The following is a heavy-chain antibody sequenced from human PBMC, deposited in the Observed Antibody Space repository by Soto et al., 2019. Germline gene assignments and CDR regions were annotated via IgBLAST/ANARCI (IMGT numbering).Heavy chain of an antibody. Sequence: EVQLLESGGGLVQPGGSLRLSCRASGFTFSRSAMGWARQAPGKGLEWVSSISDSSSSLYYPDSVKGRFTISRDNSKNTLYLEMNRLRAEDTGLYYCGRHKWEASALDMWGQGTMVTVSS. J-gene: IGHJ3*02. CDR1: GFTFSRSA. CDR3: GRHKWEASALDM. D-gene: IGHD1-26*01. CDR2: ISDSSSSL. V-gene: IGHV3-23*01.